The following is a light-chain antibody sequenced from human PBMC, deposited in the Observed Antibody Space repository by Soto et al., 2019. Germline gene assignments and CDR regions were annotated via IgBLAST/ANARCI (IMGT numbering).Light chain of an antibody. V-gene: IGKV1-5*01. Sequence: DIQMTQSPSTLPASVGDRVTITCRASQSISNWLAWYQQKPGKAPNLLIYSASSLRSGVPSRFSGSGSGTDFTLTITSLQPDDFATYYCQQYKSYWTFGQGTKV. CDR3: QQYKSYWT. CDR2: SAS. CDR1: QSISNW. J-gene: IGKJ1*01.